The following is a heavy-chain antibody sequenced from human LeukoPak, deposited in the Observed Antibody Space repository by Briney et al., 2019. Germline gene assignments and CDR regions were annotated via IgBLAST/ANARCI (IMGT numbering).Heavy chain of an antibody. J-gene: IGHJ4*02. CDR1: GYTFTGHY. D-gene: IGHD5-24*01. V-gene: IGHV1-2*02. CDR2: INPNSGGT. CDR3: ARLVEMATTYDY. Sequence: ASVKVSCKASGYTFTGHYMHWVRQAPGQGLEWMGWINPNSGGTIYAQNFQGRVTMTRDTSISTAYMELSRLRSDDTAVYYCARLVEMATTYDYWGQGTLVTVSS.